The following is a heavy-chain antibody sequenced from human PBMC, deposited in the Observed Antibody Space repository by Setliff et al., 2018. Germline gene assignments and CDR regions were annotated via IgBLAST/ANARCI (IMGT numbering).Heavy chain of an antibody. Sequence: GGSLRLSCAASGFTFSTYGMHWVRQAPGRGLEWVAYIWYDGSTIYYADSVKGRFTVSRDNAKNSLYLQMNSLRAEDTAVYYCAKLVWLTTWYYMDVWGKGTTVTVSS. CDR2: IWYDGSTI. J-gene: IGHJ6*03. V-gene: IGHV3-33*03. CDR1: GFTFSTYG. CDR3: AKLVWLTTWYYMDV. D-gene: IGHD5-18*01.